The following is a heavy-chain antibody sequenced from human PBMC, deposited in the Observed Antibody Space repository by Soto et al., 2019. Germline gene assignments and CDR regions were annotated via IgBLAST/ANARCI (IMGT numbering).Heavy chain of an antibody. Sequence: SETLSLTCTVSGGSISSYYWSWIRQPPGKGLEWIGYIYYSGSTNYNPSLKSRVTISVDTSKNQFSLKLSSVTAADTAVYYCASRYCSGGSCYRPGGIDAFDIWGQGTMVTVSS. CDR1: GGSISSYY. V-gene: IGHV4-59*01. CDR2: IYYSGST. J-gene: IGHJ3*02. CDR3: ASRYCSGGSCYRPGGIDAFDI. D-gene: IGHD2-15*01.